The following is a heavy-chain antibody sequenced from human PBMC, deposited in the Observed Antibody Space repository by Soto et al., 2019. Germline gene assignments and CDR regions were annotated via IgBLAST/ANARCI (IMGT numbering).Heavy chain of an antibody. D-gene: IGHD6-13*01. J-gene: IGHJ4*02. CDR2: VNTYNGNP. CDR1: GYTFTDYA. Sequence: QVQLVQSGVEVKKPGASVKVSCKASGYTFTDYAISWVRQAPGRGLEWMGWVNTYNGNPNYAQIFQGRVTMTTDTTTDTAYMELSSLKSDDSAVYYCARDSKYSTSWQRFDSWGQGTLVTVSS. V-gene: IGHV1-18*01. CDR3: ARDSKYSTSWQRFDS.